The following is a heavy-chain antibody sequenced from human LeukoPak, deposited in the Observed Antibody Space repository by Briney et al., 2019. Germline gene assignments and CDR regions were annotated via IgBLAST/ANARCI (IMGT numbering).Heavy chain of an antibody. CDR1: GFNSEDHA. J-gene: IGHJ4*02. Sequence: GGSLRLSCVVSGFNSEDHAMHWVRQAPGKGLEWVSGIYWSSSGTGYADSVKGRFTISRDNAKTMLYLQMNSLRADDTAMYYCARAIGLDFDFWGQGTLVTVSS. V-gene: IGHV3-9*02. CDR2: IYWSSSGT. CDR3: ARAIGLDFDF. D-gene: IGHD2/OR15-2a*01.